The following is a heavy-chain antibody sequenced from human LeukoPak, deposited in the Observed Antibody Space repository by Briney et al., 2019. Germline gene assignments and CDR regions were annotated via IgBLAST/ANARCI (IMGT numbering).Heavy chain of an antibody. CDR3: VGNYGDYSYGMDV. J-gene: IGHJ6*02. CDR1: GDSVSTNNAA. V-gene: IGHV6-1*01. D-gene: IGHD5-24*01. Sequence: SQTLSLTCVISGDSVSTNNAAWSWIRQSPSRGLEWLGRTYYRSKWFNDYAVSVKSRITINPETSKNQFSLQLNSVTPEDTAVYYCVGNYGDYSYGMDVWGQGTTVTVS. CDR2: TYYRSKWFN.